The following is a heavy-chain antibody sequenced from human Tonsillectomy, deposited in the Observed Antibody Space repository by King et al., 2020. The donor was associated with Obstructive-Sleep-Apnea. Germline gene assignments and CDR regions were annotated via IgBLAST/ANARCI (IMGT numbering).Heavy chain of an antibody. CDR3: ARDDWHSSTDDYYGMDV. J-gene: IGHJ6*02. D-gene: IGHD6-19*01. V-gene: IGHV3-53*04. Sequence: DVQLVESGGGLVQPGGSLRLSCAASGFTVSSNYMSWVRQAPGKGLEWVSVIYSGGSTYYADSVKGRFTISRHNSKNTLYLQMNSLRAEDTAVYYCARDDWHSSTDDYYGMDVWGQGTTVTVSS. CDR2: IYSGGST. CDR1: GFTVSSNY.